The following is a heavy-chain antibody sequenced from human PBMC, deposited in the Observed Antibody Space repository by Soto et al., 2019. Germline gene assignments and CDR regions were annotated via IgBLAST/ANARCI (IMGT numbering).Heavy chain of an antibody. CDR3: ARDRRDYGDYRGRFDP. CDR1: GGSISTGDYF. Sequence: QVQLQESGPGLVKPSQTLSLTCTVSGGSISTGDYFWTWIRQPPGKGLEWIGHIYYSGNTYYNPSLKGRVTISLDTSKNQFSLKLSSLPAADTAVYYCARDRRDYGDYRGRFDPWGQGTLVTVSS. D-gene: IGHD4-17*01. CDR2: IYYSGNT. V-gene: IGHV4-30-4*01. J-gene: IGHJ5*02.